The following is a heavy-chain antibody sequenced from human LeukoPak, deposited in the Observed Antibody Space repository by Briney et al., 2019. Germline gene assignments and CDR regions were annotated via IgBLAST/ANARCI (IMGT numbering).Heavy chain of an antibody. CDR1: GFTFSSYG. CDR2: ISGSGGST. CDR3: ARDQLGAVLYFDY. J-gene: IGHJ4*02. V-gene: IGHV3-23*01. Sequence: GGTLRLSCAASGFTFSSYGMSWVRQAPGKGLEWVSAISGSGGSTYYADSVKGRFTISRDNSKNTLYLQINSLRVEDTAVYYCARDQLGAVLYFDYWGQGALVTVSS. D-gene: IGHD1-1*01.